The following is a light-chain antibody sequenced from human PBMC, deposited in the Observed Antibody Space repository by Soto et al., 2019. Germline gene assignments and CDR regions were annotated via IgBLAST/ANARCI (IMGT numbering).Light chain of an antibody. CDR3: SSYAGDNNLV. J-gene: IGLJ2*01. CDR1: ISDVGGYNY. Sequence: QAVVTQPRSVSGSPGQSVTISCTGTISDVGGYNYVSWYQHHPGKAPKLLISDVTKRPSWVPDRFSGSKSGNTASLTISDLQAEDEADYYCSSYAGDNNLVFGGGTKVTVL. V-gene: IGLV2-11*01. CDR2: DVT.